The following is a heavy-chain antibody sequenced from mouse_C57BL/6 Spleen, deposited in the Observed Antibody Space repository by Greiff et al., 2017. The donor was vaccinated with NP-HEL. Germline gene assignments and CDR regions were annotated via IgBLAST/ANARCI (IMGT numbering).Heavy chain of an antibody. CDR2: IRSKSNNYAT. D-gene: IGHD1-1*01. J-gene: IGHJ4*01. Sequence: EVQLVESGGGLVQPKGSLKLSCAASGFSFNTYAMNWVRQAPGKGLEWVARIRSKSNNYATYYADSVKDRFTISRDDSESMLYLQRNNLKTEDTAMYYCVGSIHDMDYWGQGTSVTVSS. CDR1: GFSFNTYA. CDR3: VGSIHDMDY. V-gene: IGHV10-1*01.